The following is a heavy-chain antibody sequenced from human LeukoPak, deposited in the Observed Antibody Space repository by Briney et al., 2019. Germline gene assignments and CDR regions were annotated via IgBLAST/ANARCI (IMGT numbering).Heavy chain of an antibody. CDR3: ANVAKGRFFFYYMDV. V-gene: IGHV1-18*01. CDR1: GYSTNRFG. J-gene: IGHJ6*03. Sequence: ASVRVSCTASGYSTNRFGVTWVRQAPGQGLEWIGWISSDNGIPRYADKFQGRVSLTTDTSKTTAYMELRSLRSDDSAVYFCANVAKGRFFFYYMDVWGKGTTVTVSS. CDR2: ISSDNGIP. D-gene: IGHD2-15*01.